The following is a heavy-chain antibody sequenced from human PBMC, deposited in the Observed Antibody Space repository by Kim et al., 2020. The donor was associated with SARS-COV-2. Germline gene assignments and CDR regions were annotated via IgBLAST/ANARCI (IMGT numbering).Heavy chain of an antibody. V-gene: IGHV3-64D*06. Sequence: GGSLRLSCSASGFTFSRYSMHWVRQAPGKGLESVSVIDYSGAATYYADSVKGRFTISRDNSKSTLYLQMSSLRPDDTAVYYCAKNWNADYWGQGTLVTVSS. CDR3: AKNWNADY. J-gene: IGHJ4*02. CDR1: GFTFSRYS. D-gene: IGHD1-1*01. CDR2: IDYSGAAT.